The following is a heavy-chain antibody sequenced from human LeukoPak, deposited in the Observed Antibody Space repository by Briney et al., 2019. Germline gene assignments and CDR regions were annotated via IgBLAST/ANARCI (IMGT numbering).Heavy chain of an antibody. CDR3: ARGYVGAAAGTGSRY. V-gene: IGHV1-2*02. CDR2: INPNSGGT. D-gene: IGHD6-13*01. CDR1: GYTFIGYY. Sequence: ASVKVSCKASGYTFIGYYMHWVRQAPGQGLEWMGWINPNSGGTNYAQKFQGRVTTTRDTSISTAYMELSRLRSDDTAVYYCARGYVGAAAGTGSRYWGQGTLVTVSS. J-gene: IGHJ4*02.